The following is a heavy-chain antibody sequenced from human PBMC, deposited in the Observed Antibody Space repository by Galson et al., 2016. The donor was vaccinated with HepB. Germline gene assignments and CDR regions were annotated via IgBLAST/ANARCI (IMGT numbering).Heavy chain of an antibody. CDR3: ARGSYPSGAFDY. CDR2: ITNRSPIT. CDR1: GFAFSNYA. D-gene: IGHD3-10*01. Sequence: SLRLSCAASGFAFSNYALGWVRQAPGKGLQWVSVITNRSPITYYGDSVKGRFTISRDHSKNMLTLQMNSLGAEDTAVYYFARGSYPSGAFDYWGQGPLVTVSS. J-gene: IGHJ4*02. V-gene: IGHV3-23*01.